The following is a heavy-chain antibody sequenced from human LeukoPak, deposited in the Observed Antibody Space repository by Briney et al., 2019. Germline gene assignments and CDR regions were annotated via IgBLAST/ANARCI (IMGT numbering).Heavy chain of an antibody. CDR2: FSYSGRT. CDR3: ARDGPGVVGFDY. V-gene: IGHV4-59*01. CDR1: RGSISNYN. Sequence: SETLSLTCTVSRGSISNYNWGCFRRPPAKGRLGIGFFSYSGRTNYNASLKCRLTITVDMHKNQFSLTLTSVTAADTAVYYCARDGPGVVGFDYW. D-gene: IGHD1-26*01. J-gene: IGHJ4*01.